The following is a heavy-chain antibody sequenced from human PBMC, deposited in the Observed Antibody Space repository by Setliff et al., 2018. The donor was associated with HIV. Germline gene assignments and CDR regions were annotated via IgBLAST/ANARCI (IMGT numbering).Heavy chain of an antibody. CDR3: ARVFSPTGTLSPAFDY. D-gene: IGHD1-1*01. CDR1: GGSVTDTIW. V-gene: IGHV4-4*02. CDR2: MYHSGTT. J-gene: IGHJ4*02. Sequence: SETLSLTCAVSGGSVTDTIWWSWVRQAPGKGLEWIGEMYHSGTTHYNPSLKSRVTISLDNSKNLFSLKMTSVTAADTAVYYCARVFSPTGTLSPAFDYWGPGTLVTVSS.